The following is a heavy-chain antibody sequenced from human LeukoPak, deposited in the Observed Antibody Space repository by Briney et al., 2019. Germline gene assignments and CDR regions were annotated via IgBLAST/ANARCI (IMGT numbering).Heavy chain of an antibody. D-gene: IGHD2-21*02. CDR3: AKDGEYCGGDCYSPYYYMDV. CDR2: ISGSGGST. J-gene: IGHJ6*03. Sequence: PGGPLRLSCAASGFTFSSYAMSWVRQAPGKGLEWVSAISGSGGSTYYADSVKGRFTISRDNSKNTLYLQMNSLRAEDTAVYYCAKDGEYCGGDCYSPYYYMDVWGKGTTVTVSS. CDR1: GFTFSSYA. V-gene: IGHV3-23*01.